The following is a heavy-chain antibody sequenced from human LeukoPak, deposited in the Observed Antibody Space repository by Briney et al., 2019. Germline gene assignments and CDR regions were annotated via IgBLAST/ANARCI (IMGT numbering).Heavy chain of an antibody. CDR2: IYYSGST. CDR3: VRVVAAPSARFDP. Sequence: KPSETLSLTCAVSGGSIGSGSYSWSWIRQPPGKGLEWIGYIYYSGSTYYNPSLKSRVTISVDTSKNQFSLNLSSVTAADTAVYYCVRVVAAPSARFDPWGQGTLVAVSS. CDR1: GGSIGSGSYS. J-gene: IGHJ5*02. D-gene: IGHD5-12*01. V-gene: IGHV4-30-4*07.